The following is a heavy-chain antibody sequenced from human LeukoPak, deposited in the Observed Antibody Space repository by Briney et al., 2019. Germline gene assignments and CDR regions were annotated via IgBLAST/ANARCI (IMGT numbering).Heavy chain of an antibody. CDR2: INHSGST. V-gene: IGHV4-34*01. J-gene: IGHJ4*02. D-gene: IGHD2-2*01. Sequence: PSETLSLTCAVYGGSFSGYYWSWIRQPPGKGLEWIGEINHSGSTNYNPSLKSRVTISVDTSKNQFSLKLSYVTAADTAVYYCARRRGLGYCSSTSCLHFDYWGQGTLVTVSS. CDR1: GGSFSGYY. CDR3: ARRRGLGYCSSTSCLHFDY.